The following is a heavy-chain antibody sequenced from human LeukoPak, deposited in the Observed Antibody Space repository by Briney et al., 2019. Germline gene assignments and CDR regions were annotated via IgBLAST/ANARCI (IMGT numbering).Heavy chain of an antibody. CDR1: GYTFTSYY. V-gene: IGHV1-46*01. Sequence: ASVKVSCKASGYTFTSYYMHWVRQAPGRGLEWMGIINPSGGSTSYAQKFQGRVTMTRDTSTSTVYMELSSLRSEDTAVYYCASLGYSSGWYSNYYYGMDVWGQGTTVTVSS. CDR2: INPSGGST. J-gene: IGHJ6*02. D-gene: IGHD6-19*01. CDR3: ASLGYSSGWYSNYYYGMDV.